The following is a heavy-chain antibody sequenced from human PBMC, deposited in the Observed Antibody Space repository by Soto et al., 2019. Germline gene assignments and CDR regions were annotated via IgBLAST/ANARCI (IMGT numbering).Heavy chain of an antibody. CDR1: GYTFTSYA. CDR2: MNPNSGNT. V-gene: IGHV1-8*01. CDR3: ARPPRNYYYYYYMDV. Sequence: ASVQVSCKASGYTFTSYAINWVRQATRQGLEWMGWMNPNSGNTGYAQKFQGRVTMTRNTSISTAYMELSSLRSEDTAVYYCARPPRNYYYYYYMDVWGKGTTVTVSS. J-gene: IGHJ6*03.